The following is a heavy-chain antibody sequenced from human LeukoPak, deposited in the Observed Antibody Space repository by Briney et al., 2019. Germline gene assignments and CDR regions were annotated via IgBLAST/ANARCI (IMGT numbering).Heavy chain of an antibody. Sequence: ASVKVSCKASGYSFTSYGISWVRQAPGQGLEWMGWISAYNGNTNYAQKLQGRVTMTTDTSTSTAYMELRSLRSDDTAVYYCARDSTLITMVRGVTPSYYYGMDVWGQGTTVTVSS. CDR1: GYSFTSYG. V-gene: IGHV1-18*01. J-gene: IGHJ6*02. D-gene: IGHD3-10*01. CDR3: ARDSTLITMVRGVTPSYYYGMDV. CDR2: ISAYNGNT.